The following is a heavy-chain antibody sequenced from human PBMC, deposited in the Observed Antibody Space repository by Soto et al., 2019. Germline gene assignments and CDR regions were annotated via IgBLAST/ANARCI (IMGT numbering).Heavy chain of an antibody. D-gene: IGHD3-22*01. J-gene: IGHJ3*02. CDR3: ARDLYYYDSSGNDAFDI. Sequence: RASVKVSCKASGYTFTSYGISWVRQAPGQGLEWMGWISAYNGNTNYAQKLQGRVTMTTDTSTSTAYMELRSLRSDDTAVYYCARDLYYYDSSGNDAFDIWGQGTMVTVSS. V-gene: IGHV1-18*01. CDR2: ISAYNGNT. CDR1: GYTFTSYG.